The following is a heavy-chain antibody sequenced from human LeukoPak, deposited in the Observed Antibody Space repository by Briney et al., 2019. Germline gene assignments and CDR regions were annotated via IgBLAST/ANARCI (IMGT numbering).Heavy chain of an antibody. Sequence: GASVKVSCKASGYTFTGYYMHWVRQAPGQGLEWMGWINPNSGGTNYAQKFQGRVTMTRDTSISTAYMELSRLRSDDTAVYYCARDRDPFAYYCDSSGFGAADYWGQGTLVTVSS. CDR3: ARDRDPFAYYCDSSGFGAADY. V-gene: IGHV1-2*02. J-gene: IGHJ4*02. CDR2: INPNSGGT. CDR1: GYTFTGYY. D-gene: IGHD3-22*01.